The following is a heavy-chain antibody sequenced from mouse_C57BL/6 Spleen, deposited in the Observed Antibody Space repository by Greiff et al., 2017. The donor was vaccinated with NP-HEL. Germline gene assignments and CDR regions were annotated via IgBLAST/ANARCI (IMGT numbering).Heavy chain of an antibody. CDR3: AIYYGNYYYAMDY. J-gene: IGHJ4*01. D-gene: IGHD2-1*01. V-gene: IGHV1-64*01. Sequence: QVQLKQPGAELVKPGASVKLSCKASGYTFTSYWMHWVKQRPGQGLEWIGMIHPNSGSTNYNEKFKSKATLTVDKSSSTAYMQLSSLTSEDSAVYYCAIYYGNYYYAMDYWGQGTSVTVAS. CDR2: IHPNSGST. CDR1: GYTFTSYW.